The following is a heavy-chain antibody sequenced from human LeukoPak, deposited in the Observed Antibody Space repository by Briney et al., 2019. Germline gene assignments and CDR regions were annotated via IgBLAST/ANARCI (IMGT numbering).Heavy chain of an antibody. V-gene: IGHV1-69*01. CDR1: GGTFSSYA. J-gene: IGHJ5*02. CDR3: ARVGRQGWLQSEYNWFDP. D-gene: IGHD5-24*01. CDR2: IIPIFGTA. Sequence: GASVKVSCKASGGTFSSYAISWVRQAPGQGLEWMGGIIPIFGTANYAQKFQDRVTITADESTSTAYMELSSLRSEDTAVYYCARVGRQGWLQSEYNWFDPWGQGTLVTVSS.